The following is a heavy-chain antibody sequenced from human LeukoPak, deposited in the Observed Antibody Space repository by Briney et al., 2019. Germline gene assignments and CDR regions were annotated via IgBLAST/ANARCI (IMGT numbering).Heavy chain of an antibody. J-gene: IGHJ4*02. D-gene: IGHD3-16*01. CDR2: IYYSGST. V-gene: IGHV4-59*01. Sequence: SETLSLTCTVSGGSISSYYWSWIRQPPGKGLEWIGYIYYSGSTNYNPSLKSRVTISVDTSKNQFSLKLSSVTAADTAVYYCARDTFFYLDYWGQGTLVTVSS. CDR3: ARDTFFYLDY. CDR1: GGSISSYY.